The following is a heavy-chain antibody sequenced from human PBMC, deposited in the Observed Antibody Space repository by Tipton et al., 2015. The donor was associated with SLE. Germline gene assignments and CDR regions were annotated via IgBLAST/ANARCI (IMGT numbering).Heavy chain of an antibody. CDR2: VYTSGGT. D-gene: IGHD1-7*01. V-gene: IGHV4-4*07. CDR1: GVSISSSY. CDR3: ARGLGTTNFDS. Sequence: TLSLTCNVSGVSISSSYWSWIRQPAGKGLEWIGHVYTSGGTNYNPSLESRVTISLDTSKNQFSLKLSSVTAADTAVYYCARGLGTTNFDSWGQGILVTVSS. J-gene: IGHJ4*02.